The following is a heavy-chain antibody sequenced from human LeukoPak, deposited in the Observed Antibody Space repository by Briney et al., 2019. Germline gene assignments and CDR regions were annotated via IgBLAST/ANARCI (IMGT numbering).Heavy chain of an antibody. Sequence: VASVKVSCKASGYTFTSYAMHWVRQAPGQRLEWMGWINAGNGNTKYSQEFQGRVTITRDTYASTAYMELSSLRSEDMAVYYCARGPRNSGYYYDSSGSYYFDYWGQGTLVTVSS. J-gene: IGHJ4*02. CDR3: ARGPRNSGYYYDSSGSYYFDY. CDR1: GYTFTSYA. D-gene: IGHD3-22*01. CDR2: INAGNGNT. V-gene: IGHV1-3*03.